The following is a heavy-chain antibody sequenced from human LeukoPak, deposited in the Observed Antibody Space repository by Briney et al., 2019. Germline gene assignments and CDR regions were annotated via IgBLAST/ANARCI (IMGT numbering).Heavy chain of an antibody. Sequence: PLASVKVSCKASGYTFTGNYMHWVRQAPGQGLEWMGIINPSGGSTSYAQKFQGRVTMTRDTSTSTVYMELSSLRSEDTAVYYCARDGIVVVPAAIGTYYYYGTDVWGQGTTVTVSS. V-gene: IGHV1-46*01. CDR1: GYTFTGNY. CDR2: INPSGGST. J-gene: IGHJ6*02. D-gene: IGHD2-2*01. CDR3: ARDGIVVVPAAIGTYYYYGTDV.